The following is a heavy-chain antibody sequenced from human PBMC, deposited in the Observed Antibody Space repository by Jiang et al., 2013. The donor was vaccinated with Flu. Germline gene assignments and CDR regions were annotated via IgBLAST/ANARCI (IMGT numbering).Heavy chain of an antibody. Sequence: GAEVKKPGASVKVSCKASGYIFTDYMIHWLRQAPGQGLEWMGWINAGNGNTKYSQKFQDRVTITRDTSANTAYMELSSLISEDTAVYYCARDETTVIILRFDPWGQGTLVTVSS. V-gene: IGHV1-3*01. CDR1: GYIFTDYM. CDR3: ARDETTVIILRFDP. CDR2: INAGNGNT. D-gene: IGHD4-11*01. J-gene: IGHJ5*02.